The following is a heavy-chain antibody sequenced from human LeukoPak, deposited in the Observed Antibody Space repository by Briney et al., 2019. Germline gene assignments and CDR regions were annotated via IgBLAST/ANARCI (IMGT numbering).Heavy chain of an antibody. J-gene: IGHJ4*02. Sequence: AGGSLRLSCAASGFTVSSNYMSWVRQAPGKGLEWVSVIYSGGSTYYADSVKGRFTISRDNFKNTLYLQMNSLRAEDTAVYYCARVNGGNRYFDYWGQGTLVTVSS. CDR2: IYSGGST. CDR1: GFTVSSNY. D-gene: IGHD4-23*01. V-gene: IGHV3-53*01. CDR3: ARVNGGNRYFDY.